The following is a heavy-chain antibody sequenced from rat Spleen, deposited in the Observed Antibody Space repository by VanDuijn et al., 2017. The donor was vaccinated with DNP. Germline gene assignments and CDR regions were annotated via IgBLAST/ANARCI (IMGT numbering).Heavy chain of an antibody. CDR1: GFIFRNYW. CDR3: TRINYGGYPSYAMDA. J-gene: IGHJ4*01. D-gene: IGHD1-11*01. V-gene: IGHV5-31*01. Sequence: EVQLVESGGGPVQPGRSLKLSCVASGFIFRNYWMTWIRQAPGKGLEWVASITNAGGSTYYPDSVKGRLTVSRDSAKSTLYLQMNSLRSEDTATYYCTRINYGGYPSYAMDAWGQGTSVTVSS. CDR2: ITNAGGST.